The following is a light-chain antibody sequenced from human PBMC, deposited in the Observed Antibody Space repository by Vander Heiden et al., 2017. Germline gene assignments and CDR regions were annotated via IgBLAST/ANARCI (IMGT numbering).Light chain of an antibody. CDR2: SIS. Sequence: DVVLTQTPLSSPVTLGQPASISCRSSQSLVHRDGNTYLSWLQQRPGQPPRLLIYSISNRVSGIPDRLSGSGAGTDFTLEISRGEAEDVGVYYCSQASDFPVNLGGGTKVQIK. V-gene: IGKV2-24*01. J-gene: IGKJ4*01. CDR3: SQASDFPVN. CDR1: QSLVHRDGNTY.